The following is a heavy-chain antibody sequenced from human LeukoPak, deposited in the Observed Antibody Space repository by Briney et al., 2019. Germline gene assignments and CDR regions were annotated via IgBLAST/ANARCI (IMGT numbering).Heavy chain of an antibody. D-gene: IGHD3-10*01. CDR3: AKDRYYYGSGSPAPDY. CDR1: GFTFSSYG. Sequence: GRSLRLSCAASGFTFSSYGMHWVRQAPGKGLERVAVISYDGSNKYYADSVKGRFTISRDNSKNTLYLQMNSLRAEDTAVYYCAKDRYYYGSGSPAPDYWGQGTLVTVSS. J-gene: IGHJ4*02. CDR2: ISYDGSNK. V-gene: IGHV3-30*18.